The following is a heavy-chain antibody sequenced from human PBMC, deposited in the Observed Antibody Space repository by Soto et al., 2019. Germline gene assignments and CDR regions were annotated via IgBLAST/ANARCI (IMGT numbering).Heavy chain of an antibody. CDR3: ARGGSIAAQNWFDP. Sequence: TLSLTCAVSGGSISSGGYSWSWIRQPPGKGLEWIGYIYHSGSTYYNPSLKSRVTISVDRSKNQFSLKLSSVTAADTAVYYCARGGSIAAQNWFDPWGQGTLVTVSS. CDR1: GGSISSGGYS. V-gene: IGHV4-30-2*01. J-gene: IGHJ5*02. D-gene: IGHD6-6*01. CDR2: IYHSGST.